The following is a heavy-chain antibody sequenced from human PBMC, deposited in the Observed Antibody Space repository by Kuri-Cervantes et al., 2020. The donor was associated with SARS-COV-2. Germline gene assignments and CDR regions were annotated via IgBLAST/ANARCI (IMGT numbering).Heavy chain of an antibody. J-gene: IGHJ5*02. CDR3: ARGPYRRFDP. CDR1: GFIFSDFY. CDR2: IYSGGST. Sequence: GESLKISCAASGFIFSDFYMTWIRQAPGKGLEWVSVIYSGGSTYYADSVKGRFTISRDNSKNTLYLQMNSLRAEDTAVYYCARGPYRRFDPWGQGTLVTVSS. D-gene: IGHD4-11*01. V-gene: IGHV3-66*02.